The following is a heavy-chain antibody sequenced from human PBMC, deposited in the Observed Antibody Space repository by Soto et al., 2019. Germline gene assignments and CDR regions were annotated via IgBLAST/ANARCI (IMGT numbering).Heavy chain of an antibody. CDR1: GGSISSGGYS. D-gene: IGHD2-15*01. Sequence: QLQLQESGSGLVKPSQTLSLTCAVSGGSISSGGYSWSWIRQPPGKGMEWIGYVYHSGSTYYNPSLMRRVAISVGRSKNQFCLKLSSVTAADTGVYYCARGQVVAAQHWGQGTLVTVSS. V-gene: IGHV4-30-2*01. CDR3: ARGQVVAAQH. CDR2: VYHSGST. J-gene: IGHJ4*02.